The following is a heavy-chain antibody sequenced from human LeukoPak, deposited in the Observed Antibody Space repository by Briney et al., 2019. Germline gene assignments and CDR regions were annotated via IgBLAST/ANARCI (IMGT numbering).Heavy chain of an antibody. Sequence: GGSQRLSCAVSGFTFSSYWMNWVRQAPGKGLEWVANIKQDGSEKNYVDSVKGRFTISRDNAKSSLFLQMNDLRDEDTAVYYCAKGGRGNGEVYWGQGTLVTVSS. CDR2: IKQDGSEK. CDR1: GFTFSSYW. V-gene: IGHV3-7*01. J-gene: IGHJ4*02. CDR3: AKGGRGNGEVY. D-gene: IGHD2-8*01.